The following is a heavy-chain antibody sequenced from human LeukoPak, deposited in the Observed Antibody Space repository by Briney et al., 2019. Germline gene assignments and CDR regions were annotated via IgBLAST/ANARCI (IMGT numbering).Heavy chain of an antibody. D-gene: IGHD3-10*01. Sequence: ASVKVSCKASGYTFTSYDINWVRQATGQGLEWMGWMNPNSGNTGYAQKLQGRVTMTRDTSTSTVYMELSSLRSEDTAVYYCARERWGDFDYWGQGTLVTVSS. CDR3: ARERWGDFDY. CDR1: GYTFTSYD. J-gene: IGHJ4*02. CDR2: MNPNSGNT. V-gene: IGHV1-8*01.